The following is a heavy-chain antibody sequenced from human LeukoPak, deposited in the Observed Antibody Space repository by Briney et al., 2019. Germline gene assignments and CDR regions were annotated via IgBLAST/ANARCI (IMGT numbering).Heavy chain of an antibody. CDR1: GFTFSDYY. CDR2: ISSSSTI. V-gene: IGHV3-69-1*01. D-gene: IGHD6-19*01. CDR3: AKVAVVLNFFDY. J-gene: IGHJ4*02. Sequence: GGSLRLSCVASGFTFSDYYINWVRQAPGEGVERVSYISSSSTIYYADSVKGPFTISRDNAKNSLYLQMNSLRAEDTAVYYCAKVAVVLNFFDYWGQGTLVTVSS.